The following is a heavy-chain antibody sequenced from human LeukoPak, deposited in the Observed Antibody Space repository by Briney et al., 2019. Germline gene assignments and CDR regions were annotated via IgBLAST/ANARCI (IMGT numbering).Heavy chain of an antibody. J-gene: IGHJ3*02. Sequence: SQTLSLTCTVSGGSIGSYYWSWIRLPPGKGLGWIGYIYYSGSTNYNPSLKSRVTISVDTSKNQFSLKLSSVTAADTAVYYCARDVDSSDAFDIWGHGTMVTVSS. D-gene: IGHD3-22*01. CDR2: IYYSGST. V-gene: IGHV4-59*01. CDR1: GGSIGSYY. CDR3: ARDVDSSDAFDI.